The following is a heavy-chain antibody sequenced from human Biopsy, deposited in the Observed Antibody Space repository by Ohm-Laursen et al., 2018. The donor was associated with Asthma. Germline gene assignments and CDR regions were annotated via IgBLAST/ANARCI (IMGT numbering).Heavy chain of an antibody. V-gene: IGHV2-70*01. D-gene: IGHD1-14*01. CDR3: ARIPEVGTNSFDI. Sequence: TQTLTLTCTFSGSSLTTTGMSVSWIRQPPGKALEWLALIDWDDDKYYSASLKTRLTISKDSSKNQVVLTMTNVDPVDTATYFCARIPEVGTNSFDIWGQGTMVTVSS. CDR1: GSSLTTTGMS. J-gene: IGHJ3*02. CDR2: IDWDDDK.